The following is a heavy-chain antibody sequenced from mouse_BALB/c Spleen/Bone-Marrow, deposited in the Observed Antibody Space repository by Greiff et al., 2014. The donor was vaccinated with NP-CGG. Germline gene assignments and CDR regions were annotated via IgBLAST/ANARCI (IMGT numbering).Heavy chain of an antibody. CDR1: GYSFSTYW. D-gene: IGHD1-1*01. V-gene: IGHV1-5*01. CDR2: IYPGNSDS. CDR3: TRRGSSALPY. J-gene: IGHJ3*01. Sequence: VQLQQSVTVLSRPGASVKMSCKASGYSFSTYWMHWVKQRPGQGLEWIGAIYPGNSDSSYNQKFEGKAKLTAVTSASTAYMELISLTHEDSAVYYCTRRGSSALPYWGQGTLVTVSA.